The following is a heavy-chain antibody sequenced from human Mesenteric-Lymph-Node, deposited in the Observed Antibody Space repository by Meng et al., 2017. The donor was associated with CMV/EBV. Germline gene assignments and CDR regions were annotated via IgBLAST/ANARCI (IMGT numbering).Heavy chain of an antibody. Sequence: GGSLRLSCAASGFTFSSYDMHWVRQATGKGLEWVSAIGTAGDTYYPGSVKGRFTISRENAKNSLYLQMNSLRAGDTAVYYCAREFHLREVYAIDFFGYGMDVWGQGTTVTVSS. CDR3: AREFHLREVYAIDFFGYGMDV. CDR1: GFTFSSYD. D-gene: IGHD2-8*01. J-gene: IGHJ6*02. V-gene: IGHV3-13*01. CDR2: IGTAGDT.